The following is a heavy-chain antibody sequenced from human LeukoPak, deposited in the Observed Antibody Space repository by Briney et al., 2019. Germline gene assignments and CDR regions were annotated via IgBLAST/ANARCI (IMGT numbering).Heavy chain of an antibody. D-gene: IGHD6-19*01. CDR1: GFTFSSYA. V-gene: IGHV3-30*04. CDR2: ISYDGSNK. J-gene: IGHJ4*02. Sequence: QPGRSLRLSCAASGFTFSSYAMHWVRQAPGKGLERVAVISYDGSNKYYADSVKGRFTISRDNSKNTLYLQMNSLRAEDTAVYYCARDKGAIAVAGYFDYWGQGTLVTVSS. CDR3: ARDKGAIAVAGYFDY.